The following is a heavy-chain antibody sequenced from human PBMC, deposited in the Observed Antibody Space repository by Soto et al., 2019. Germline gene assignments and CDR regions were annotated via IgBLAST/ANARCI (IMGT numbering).Heavy chain of an antibody. D-gene: IGHD6-19*01. CDR2: IYYSGST. J-gene: IGHJ6*03. CDR3: ARHVGSYSSGWYVSFYYYMDV. V-gene: IGHV4-59*08. CDR1: GGSISSYY. Sequence: SETLSLTCTVSGGSISSYYWSWIRQPPGKGLEWIGYIYYSGSTNYNPSLKSRVTISVDTSKNQFSLKLSSVTAADTAVYYCARHVGSYSSGWYVSFYYYMDVWGKGTTVTVSS.